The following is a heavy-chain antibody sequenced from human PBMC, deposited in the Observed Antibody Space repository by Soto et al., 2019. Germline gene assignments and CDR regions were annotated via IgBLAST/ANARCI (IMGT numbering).Heavy chain of an antibody. V-gene: IGHV3-11*05. CDR1: GFTFSDYY. J-gene: IGHJ4*02. Sequence: QVQLVESGGGLVKPGGSLRLSCAASGFTFSDYYMTWIRQAPGKGLEWVSYISCSSTYTNYGDSVKGRFTISRDNAKNSLYLQMNSLRAEDTAVYYCARDRSRDSSGWIDYWGQGTLVTVSS. CDR2: ISCSSTYT. CDR3: ARDRSRDSSGWIDY. D-gene: IGHD3-22*01.